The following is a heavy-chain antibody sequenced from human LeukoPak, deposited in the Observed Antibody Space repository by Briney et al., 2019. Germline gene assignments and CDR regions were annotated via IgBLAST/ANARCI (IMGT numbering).Heavy chain of an antibody. CDR3: ARRENGGWYYSDY. CDR2: INHSGST. Sequence: SETLSLTCAVYGGSFSGYYWSWIRQPPGKGLEWIGEINHSGSTNYSPSLKSRVTISVDTSKNQFSLKLSSVTAADTAVYYCARRENGGWYYSDYWGQGTLVTVSS. CDR1: GGSFSGYY. J-gene: IGHJ4*02. V-gene: IGHV4-34*01. D-gene: IGHD6-19*01.